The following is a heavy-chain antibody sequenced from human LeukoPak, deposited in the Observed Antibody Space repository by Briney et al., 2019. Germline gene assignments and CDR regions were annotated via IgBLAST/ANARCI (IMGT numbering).Heavy chain of an antibody. J-gene: IGHJ5*02. D-gene: IGHD3-10*01. V-gene: IGHV3-21*01. CDR3: ARADVLLWFGELSTENWFDP. CDR1: GFTFSSYA. Sequence: PGGSLRLSCAASGFTFSSYAMSWVRQAPGKGLEWVSSISSSSSYIYYADSVKGRFTISRDNAKNTLYLQMNSLRAEDTAVYYCARADVLLWFGELSTENWFDPWGQGTLVTVSS. CDR2: ISSSSSYI.